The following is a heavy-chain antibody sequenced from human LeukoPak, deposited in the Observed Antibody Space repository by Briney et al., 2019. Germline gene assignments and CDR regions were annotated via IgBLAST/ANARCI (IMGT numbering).Heavy chain of an antibody. D-gene: IGHD5-18*01. Sequence: SETLSLTCNVSGASMSNYYWVWIRQPPGKGLEWIGSIYHSGTTYSGSTYYNPSLKSRVTISLDTSKNQFSLKGGSMTAADTAVYYCARAGGYGLIDYWGQGTMVTVSS. CDR1: GASMSNYY. J-gene: IGHJ4*02. V-gene: IGHV4-39*07. CDR3: ARAGGYGLIDY. CDR2: IYHSGTTYSGST.